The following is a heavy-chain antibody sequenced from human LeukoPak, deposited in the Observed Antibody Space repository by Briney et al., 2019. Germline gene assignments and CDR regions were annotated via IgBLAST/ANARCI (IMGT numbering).Heavy chain of an antibody. V-gene: IGHV3-7*01. Sequence: GGSLRLSCAASGFTFSGAWMTRVRQAPGKGLEWVANIREDGTEKNYVDSVKGRFTISRDNAKNSLFLQMSNLRDDDTAIYYCARHVGISFWGQGTLVTVSS. CDR2: IREDGTEK. J-gene: IGHJ4*02. D-gene: IGHD7-27*01. CDR3: ARHVGISF. CDR1: GFTFSGAW.